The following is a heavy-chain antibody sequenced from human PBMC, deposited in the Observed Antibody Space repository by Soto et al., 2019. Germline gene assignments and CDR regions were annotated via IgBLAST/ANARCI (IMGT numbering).Heavy chain of an antibody. Sequence: QVQLQESGPGLVKPSETLSLTCTVSGGSISSYYWSWIRQPPGKGLEWIGYIYYSWSTNYNPSLKSRVPISVDTSKTQFSLKLSSVTAADTAVYYCARRWGYAIDYWGQGTLVTVSS. CDR3: ARRWGYAIDY. CDR2: IYYSWST. D-gene: IGHD2-8*01. V-gene: IGHV4-59*08. CDR1: GGSISSYY. J-gene: IGHJ4*02.